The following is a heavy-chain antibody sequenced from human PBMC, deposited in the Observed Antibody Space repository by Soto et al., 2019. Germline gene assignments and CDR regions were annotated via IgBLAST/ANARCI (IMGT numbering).Heavy chain of an antibody. CDR1: GFAFSSHP. V-gene: IGHV3-23*01. J-gene: IGHJ3*02. D-gene: IGHD6-6*01. Sequence: LRLSCTGSGFAFSSHPMSWVRQAPERGLEWVSGISDGGDLTYNADSVRGRFTISRDNSKNTLFLQMNSLRVEDTAVYYCARRAFGSSRSFDIWGQGTMVTVSS. CDR2: ISDGGDLT. CDR3: ARRAFGSSRSFDI.